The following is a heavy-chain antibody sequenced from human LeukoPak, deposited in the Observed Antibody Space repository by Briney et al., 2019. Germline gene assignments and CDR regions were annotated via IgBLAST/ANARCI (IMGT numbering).Heavy chain of an antibody. CDR2: ISYDGSNK. V-gene: IGHV3-30-3*01. CDR1: GFTFSSYA. CDR3: ARARVFGGRGEKETDVFDI. J-gene: IGHJ3*02. Sequence: PGGSLRLSCAASGFTFSSYAMHWVRQAPGKGLEWVAVISYDGSNKYYADSVKGRFTISRDNSKNTLYLQMNSLRAEDTAVYYGARARVFGGRGEKETDVFDIGAKGTMVTVSS. D-gene: IGHD3-10*01.